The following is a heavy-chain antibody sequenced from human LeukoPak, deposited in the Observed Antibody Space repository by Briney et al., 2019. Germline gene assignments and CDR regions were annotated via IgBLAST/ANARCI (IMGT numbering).Heavy chain of an antibody. D-gene: IGHD1-1*01. Sequence: VASVKVPCKASGYTFTSYCSSWVRQAPAQGREGMGWISAYNGNTNYAQKLQGRVTMTTDTSTSTDYKELRRLGSDDTAVYYCARGGGTTGKGGDYYGMDVWGQGTTVTVSS. J-gene: IGHJ6*02. CDR2: ISAYNGNT. CDR1: GYTFTSYC. V-gene: IGHV1-18*01. CDR3: ARGGGTTGKGGDYYGMDV.